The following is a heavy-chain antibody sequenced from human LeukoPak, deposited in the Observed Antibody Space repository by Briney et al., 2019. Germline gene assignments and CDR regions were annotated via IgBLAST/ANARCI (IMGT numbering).Heavy chain of an antibody. CDR2: VNLYSGGT. J-gene: IGHJ4*02. D-gene: IGHD2-21*02. CDR1: GGTFSSYA. Sequence: ASVKVSCKASGGTFSSYAISWVRQAPGQGLEWMGWVNLYSGGTHYAQKFQGRVTMTMDTSINAAYMELSRLGSDDTAVYYCARVAGGDWYYFDFWGQGSLVTVSS. CDR3: ARVAGGDWYYFDF. V-gene: IGHV1-2*02.